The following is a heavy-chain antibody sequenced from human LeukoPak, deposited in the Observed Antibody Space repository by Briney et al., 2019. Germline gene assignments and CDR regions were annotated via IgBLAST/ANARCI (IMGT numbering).Heavy chain of an antibody. CDR1: GFTFSSYS. CDR2: ISSSSSYI. CDR3: ARGGYSYGPHYYYYYGMDV. V-gene: IGHV3-21*01. D-gene: IGHD5-18*01. Sequence: PGGSLRLSCAASGFTFSSYSMNWVRQAPGKGLEWVSSISSSSSYIYYADSVKGRFTISRDNAKNSLYLQMNSLRAEDTAVYYCARGGYSYGPHYYYYYGMDVWGQGTTVTVSS. J-gene: IGHJ6*02.